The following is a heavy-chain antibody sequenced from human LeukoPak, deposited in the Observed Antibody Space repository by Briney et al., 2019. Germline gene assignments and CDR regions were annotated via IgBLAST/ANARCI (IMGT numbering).Heavy chain of an antibody. Sequence: SETLSLTCGVSGGSIATTNYWSWVRQPPGGGLEWIGEISLAGRTRYNPSLQSRVHISIDESKNHLYLNLASVTAADTAVYYCSRESGPFCPFGHWGQGTLVAVTS. J-gene: IGHJ4*02. CDR1: GGSIATTNY. V-gene: IGHV4-4*02. D-gene: IGHD1-26*01. CDR3: SRESGPFCPFGH. CDR2: ISLAGRT.